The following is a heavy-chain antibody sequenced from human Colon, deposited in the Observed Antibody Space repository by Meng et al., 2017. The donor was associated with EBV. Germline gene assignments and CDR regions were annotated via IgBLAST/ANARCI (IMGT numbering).Heavy chain of an antibody. CDR2: IYHSGST. Sequence: QVQLQESGPGLVKPSGTLSRTCAVSGGSLSSRNWWSWVRQPPGKGLEWIGEIYHSGSTNYNPSLKSRVTISVDESKNQFSLRLSSVTAADTAVYYCARVGAYCGGDCYHPRWGQGTLVTVSS. J-gene: IGHJ4*02. CDR1: GGSLSSRNW. D-gene: IGHD2-21*02. V-gene: IGHV4-4*02. CDR3: ARVGAYCGGDCYHPR.